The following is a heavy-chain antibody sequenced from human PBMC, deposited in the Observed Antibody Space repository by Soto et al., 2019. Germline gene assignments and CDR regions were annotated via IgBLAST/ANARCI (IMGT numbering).Heavy chain of an antibody. V-gene: IGHV1-69*02. J-gene: IGHJ4*02. CDR3: ARGYDSSGYQTFDY. Sequence: QVQLVQSGAEVKKPGSSVKVSCKASGGTFSSYTISWVRQAPGQGLEWMGRIIPILGIANYAQKFQGRVTITADKSTSTAYMELSSLRSEDTAVYYCARGYDSSGYQTFDYWGQGTLVTVSS. CDR2: IIPILGIA. CDR1: GGTFSSYT. D-gene: IGHD3-22*01.